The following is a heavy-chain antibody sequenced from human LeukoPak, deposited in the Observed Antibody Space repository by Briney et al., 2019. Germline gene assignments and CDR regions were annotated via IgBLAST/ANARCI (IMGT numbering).Heavy chain of an antibody. D-gene: IGHD2-2*02. Sequence: GGSLRLSCVTSGFTFSSYAMGWVRQAPGKGLEWVSGISGSAGSTYYADSVKGRFTISRDNSKGTLYLQMNSLRAEDTAVYYCSRGRYCSSTSCYIDYWGQGTLVTVSS. CDR1: GFTFSSYA. CDR2: ISGSAGST. J-gene: IGHJ4*02. V-gene: IGHV3-23*01. CDR3: SRGRYCSSTSCYIDY.